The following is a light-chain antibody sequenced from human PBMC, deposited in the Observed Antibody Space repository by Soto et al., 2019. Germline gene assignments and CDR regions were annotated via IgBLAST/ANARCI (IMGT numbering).Light chain of an antibody. CDR1: QSLSSN. Sequence: EIVMTQSPATLSVSPGERATLSCRASQSLSSNLAWYQQRPGQAPRLLIYGASTRATGIPARFSGSGSGTGFTLTISSLQSEDFAVYYCRQSNNWPRTFGQGTKVEI. J-gene: IGKJ1*01. CDR2: GAS. V-gene: IGKV3-15*01. CDR3: RQSNNWPRT.